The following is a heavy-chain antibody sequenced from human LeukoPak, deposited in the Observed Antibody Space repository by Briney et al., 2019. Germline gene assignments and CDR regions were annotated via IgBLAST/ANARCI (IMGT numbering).Heavy chain of an antibody. V-gene: IGHV3-23*01. CDR1: GFIFRTYA. D-gene: IGHD7-27*01. CDR3: TKDQDFRLGSMDH. CDR2: ITDIGDRA. Sequence: GGSLRLSCGTSGFIFRTYAMTWVRQAPGKGLEWVSTITDIGDRAFYVDSVRGRFTTSRDDSKNTLYLQMNSLRAEDTAVYYCTKDQDFRLGSMDHWGQGTLVTVSS. J-gene: IGHJ4*02.